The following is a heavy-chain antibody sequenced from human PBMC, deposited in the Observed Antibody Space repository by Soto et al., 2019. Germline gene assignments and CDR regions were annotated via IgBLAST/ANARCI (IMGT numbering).Heavy chain of an antibody. J-gene: IGHJ4*02. V-gene: IGHV4-61*01. CDR1: GGSVSSGSYY. CDR3: ASVVGASFDY. CDR2: IYYSGST. Sequence: QVQLQESGPGLVKPSETLSLTCTVSGGSVSSGSYYWSWIRQPPGKGLEWIGYIYYSGSTNYNPSLKSRVTISVDTSKNQFSLKLRSVTAADTAVYYCASVVGASFDYWGQGTLVTVSS. D-gene: IGHD1-26*01.